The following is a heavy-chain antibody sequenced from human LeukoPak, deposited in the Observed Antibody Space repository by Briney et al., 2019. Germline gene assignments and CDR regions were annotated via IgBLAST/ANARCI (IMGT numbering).Heavy chain of an antibody. Sequence: GGSLRLSCVASGFTFDDYGMSWVGLAPGKGLEWICGINWSGGSIAYADSVRGRFTISRDNAKNSVYLQMNSLRAEDTAFYYCARDVQRIPYWGQGTLVTVSS. CDR1: GFTFDDYG. CDR3: ARDVQRIPY. CDR2: INWSGGSI. V-gene: IGHV3-20*04. J-gene: IGHJ4*02. D-gene: IGHD1-1*01.